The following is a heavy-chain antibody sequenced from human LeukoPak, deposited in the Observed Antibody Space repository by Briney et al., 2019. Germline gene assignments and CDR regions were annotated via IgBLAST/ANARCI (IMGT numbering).Heavy chain of an antibody. CDR2: ISSSGSTI. CDR1: GFTFSSYE. CDR3: AKSSYCSSTSCYDMKDY. D-gene: IGHD2-2*01. V-gene: IGHV3-48*03. Sequence: GGSLRLSCAASGFTFSSYEMNWVRQAPGKGLEWVSYISSSGSTIYYADSVKGRFTISRDNAKNSLYLQMNSLRAEDTAVYYCAKSSYCSSTSCYDMKDYWGQGTLVTVSS. J-gene: IGHJ4*02.